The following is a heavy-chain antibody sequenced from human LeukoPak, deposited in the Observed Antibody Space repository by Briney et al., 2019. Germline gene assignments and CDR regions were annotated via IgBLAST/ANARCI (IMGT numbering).Heavy chain of an antibody. V-gene: IGHV3-72*01. Sequence: GGSLRLSCAASGFTFSDHYMDWVRQAPGKGLEWVGRSKDKANSYTTEYAASVEGGFTVSRDDSKKSLYLQMDSLKSEDTAVYYCARVKVESGSYYFDSWGQGTLVTVSS. CDR3: ARVKVESGSYYFDS. J-gene: IGHJ4*02. CDR1: GFTFSDHY. D-gene: IGHD1-26*01. CDR2: SKDKANSYTT.